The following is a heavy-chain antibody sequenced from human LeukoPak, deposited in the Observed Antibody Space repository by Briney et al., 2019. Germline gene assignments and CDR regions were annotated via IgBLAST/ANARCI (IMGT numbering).Heavy chain of an antibody. CDR2: IIPILGTA. V-gene: IGHV1-69*05. D-gene: IGHD5-24*01. Sequence: GASVKVSCKASGGTFSSYAISWVRQAPGQGREWMGGIIPILGTANYAQKLQGRVTITTDESTSTAYMELSSLRSEDTAVYYCAREVRDGYNFDYWGQGTLVTVSS. J-gene: IGHJ4*02. CDR3: AREVRDGYNFDY. CDR1: GGTFSSYA.